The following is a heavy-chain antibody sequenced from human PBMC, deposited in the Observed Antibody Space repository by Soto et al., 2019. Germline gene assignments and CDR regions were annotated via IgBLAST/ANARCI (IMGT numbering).Heavy chain of an antibody. D-gene: IGHD2-21*01. Sequence: SETLSLTCTVSGGSISSSSYYWGWIRQPPGKGLEWIGSIYYSGSTYYNPSLKSRVTISVDTSKNQFSLKLSSVTAADTAVYYCARRVGVVIDHWGQGTLVTVSS. CDR2: IYYSGST. CDR1: GGSISSSSYY. CDR3: ARRVGVVIDH. V-gene: IGHV4-39*01. J-gene: IGHJ4*02.